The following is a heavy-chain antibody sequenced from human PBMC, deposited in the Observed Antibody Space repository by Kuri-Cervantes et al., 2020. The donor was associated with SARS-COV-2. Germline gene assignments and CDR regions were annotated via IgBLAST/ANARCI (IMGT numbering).Heavy chain of an antibody. CDR1: GGSISSYY. Sequence: SETLSLTCTVSGGSISSYYWSWIRQPAGKGLEWIGRIYTSGSTNYNPSLKSRVTMSVDTSKNQSSLKLSSVTAADTAVYYCARDADSSGSLDYWGQGTLVTVSS. CDR2: IYTSGST. V-gene: IGHV4-4*07. D-gene: IGHD3-22*01. CDR3: ARDADSSGSLDY. J-gene: IGHJ4*02.